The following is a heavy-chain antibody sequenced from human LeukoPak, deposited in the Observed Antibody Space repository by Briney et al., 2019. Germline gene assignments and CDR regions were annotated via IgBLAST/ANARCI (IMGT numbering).Heavy chain of an antibody. CDR3: ARGPTRYYFDY. D-gene: IGHD1-14*01. CDR2: IYYTGTT. V-gene: IGHV4-59*01. CDR1: GGSMSSYY. Sequence: SETLSLTCTVSGGSMSSYYWSRIRQPPGKGLEGIGYIYYTGTTNYNPSFKSRVTISVDTSKNQFSLNLSSVTSADTAVYYCARGPTRYYFDYWGQGILVTVSS. J-gene: IGHJ4*02.